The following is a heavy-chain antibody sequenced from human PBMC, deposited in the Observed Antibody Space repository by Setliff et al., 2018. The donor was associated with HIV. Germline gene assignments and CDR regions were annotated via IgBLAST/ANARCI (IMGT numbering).Heavy chain of an antibody. CDR3: ARLGDYDSSGYSWFDY. CDR1: GGSVSSVNYY. J-gene: IGHJ4*02. D-gene: IGHD3-22*01. V-gene: IGHV4-61*01. Sequence: SETLSLTCSVSGGSVSSVNYYWSWIRQPPGKGLEWIGYIHYTGSTTYYNPSLKSRVTISVDTSKNQFSLMLSSVTAADTAVYYCARLGDYDSSGYSWFDYWGQGTLVTVSS. CDR2: IHYTGST.